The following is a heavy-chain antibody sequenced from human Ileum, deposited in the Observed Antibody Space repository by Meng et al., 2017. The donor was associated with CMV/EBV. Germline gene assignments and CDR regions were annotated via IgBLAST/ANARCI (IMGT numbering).Heavy chain of an antibody. J-gene: IGHJ4*02. CDR3: ARRGTNTELLDY. D-gene: IGHD2-8*01. CDR2: VYYSGSS. CDR1: GASISSSIYS. V-gene: IGHV4-39*01. Sequence: SETLSLTCTVSGASISSSIYSWGWVRQPPGKGLEWIGSVYYSGSSWYTPSLRSRLTISVDTSKNQFSLKLSSVTAADTALYFCARRGTNTELLDYWGQGALVTVSS.